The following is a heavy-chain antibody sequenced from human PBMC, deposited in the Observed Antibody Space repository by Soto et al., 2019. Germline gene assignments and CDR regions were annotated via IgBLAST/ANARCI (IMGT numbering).Heavy chain of an antibody. CDR1: GVSFSISA. J-gene: IGHJ4*02. D-gene: IGHD6-19*01. Sequence: GGSLRLSCAASGVSFSISAMHCVRQAPGKGLEWVAVISYDGSIKYYADSVKGRFTISRDNSKNTLYLQMNSLRADDTAVYYCARAEAVAGPYYFDYWGQGTMVTVSS. CDR3: ARAEAVAGPYYFDY. CDR2: ISYDGSIK. V-gene: IGHV3-30-3*01.